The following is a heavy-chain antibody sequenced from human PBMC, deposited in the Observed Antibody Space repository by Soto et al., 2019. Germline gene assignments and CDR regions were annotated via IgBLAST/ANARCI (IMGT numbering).Heavy chain of an antibody. CDR2: IKQDGSEK. J-gene: IGHJ1*01. Sequence: EVQLVESGGGLVQPGGSLRLSCAASGFTFSSYWMSWVRQAPGKWLEWVANIKQDGSEKYYVDSVKGRFTISRYNAKNSLYLQMNSLRAEDTAVYYCARRSGIAAAGGYFQHLGQGTLVTVSS. CDR3: ARRSGIAAAGGYFQH. CDR1: GFTFSSYW. D-gene: IGHD6-13*01. V-gene: IGHV3-7*01.